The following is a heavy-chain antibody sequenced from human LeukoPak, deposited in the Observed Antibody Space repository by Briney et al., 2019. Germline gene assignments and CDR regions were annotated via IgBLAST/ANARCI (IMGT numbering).Heavy chain of an antibody. CDR1: GFTFDDYA. V-gene: IGHV3-9*03. CDR2: ISWNSGSI. Sequence: PGRSLRLSCAASGFTFDDYAMHWVRQAPGKGLEWVSGISWNSGSIGYADSVKGRFTISRDNAKNSLYLQMNSLRAEDMALYYCAKSSSHYGGAFDYWGQGTVVTVSS. D-gene: IGHD4-23*01. J-gene: IGHJ4*02. CDR3: AKSSSHYGGAFDY.